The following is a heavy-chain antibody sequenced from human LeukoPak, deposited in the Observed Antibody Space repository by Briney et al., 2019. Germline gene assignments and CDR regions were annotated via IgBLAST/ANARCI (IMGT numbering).Heavy chain of an antibody. D-gene: IGHD1-26*01. CDR3: ARDPPWGGSYFNTFLY. CDR1: GFTFSSYS. Sequence: GGSLRLSCAASGFTFSSYSMNWVRQAPGKGLEWDSSISSSSSYIYYADSVKGRFTISRDNAKNSLYLQMNSLRAEDTAVYYCARDPPWGGSYFNTFLYWGQGTLVTVSS. V-gene: IGHV3-21*01. CDR2: ISSSSSYI. J-gene: IGHJ4*02.